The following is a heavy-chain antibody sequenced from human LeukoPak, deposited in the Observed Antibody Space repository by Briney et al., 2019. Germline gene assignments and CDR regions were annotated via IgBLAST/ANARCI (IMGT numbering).Heavy chain of an antibody. Sequence: GGSLRLSCAASGFTVSSNYMSWVRQAPGKGLEWVSVIYSGGSTYYADSVKGRFTISRDNSKNTLYLQMNSLRAEDTAVYYCARFSVAAAPFYYYYGMDVWGQGTTVTVSS. CDR2: IYSGGST. D-gene: IGHD6-13*01. V-gene: IGHV3-53*01. J-gene: IGHJ6*02. CDR1: GFTVSSNY. CDR3: ARFSVAAAPFYYYYGMDV.